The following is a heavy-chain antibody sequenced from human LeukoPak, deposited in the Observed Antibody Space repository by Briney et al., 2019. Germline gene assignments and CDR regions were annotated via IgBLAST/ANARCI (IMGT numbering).Heavy chain of an antibody. J-gene: IGHJ4*02. V-gene: IGHV3-21*01. Sequence: GGSLRLSCAASGFTLSPCSMIWVRQAPGKGLEWVSSISISSTYIYYPDSVTGRFTVSRDDARDSLYLQMNSLRAEDTAVYYCARLHWQRATITICGWGQGTLVTVSS. CDR3: ARLHWQRATITICG. D-gene: IGHD1-26*01. CDR1: GFTLSPCS. CDR2: ISISSTYI.